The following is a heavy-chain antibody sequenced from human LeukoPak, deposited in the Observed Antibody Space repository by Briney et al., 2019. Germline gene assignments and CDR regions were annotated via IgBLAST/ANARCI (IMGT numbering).Heavy chain of an antibody. D-gene: IGHD4-17*01. CDR2: IRGGGGSA. CDR3: ARDPNGDYIGAFDM. Sequence: GGSLRLSCTASGFTFSAYAMVWVRQAPGKGPEWVSAIRGGGGSAFYADSVKGRFTISRDNSKCTLFLQMNSLRAEDTAVYYCARDPNGDYIGAFDMWGPGTMVTVSS. J-gene: IGHJ3*02. V-gene: IGHV3-23*01. CDR1: GFTFSAYA.